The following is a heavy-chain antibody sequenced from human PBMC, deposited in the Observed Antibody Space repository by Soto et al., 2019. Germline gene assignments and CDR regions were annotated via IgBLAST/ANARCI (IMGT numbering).Heavy chain of an antibody. V-gene: IGHV1-58*01. Sequence: QMQLLQSGPELKKPGTSVKVSCKASGFTFTSSAVHLVRQARGQRRERIGWSVVGRGNTYYAQKFQERVTITRDMSTSTAYMELSILRSEDTAVYYCAAISSTWFDPWGQGPLVPVSS. J-gene: IGHJ5*02. CDR3: AAISSTWFDP. CDR1: GFTFTSSA. CDR2: SVVGRGNT. D-gene: IGHD6-6*01.